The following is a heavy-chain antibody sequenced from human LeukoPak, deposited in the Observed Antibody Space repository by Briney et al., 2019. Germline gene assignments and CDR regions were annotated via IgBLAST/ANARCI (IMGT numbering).Heavy chain of an antibody. D-gene: IGHD2-15*01. CDR1: GYTFTGYY. J-gene: IGHJ3*02. CDR2: ISAYNGNT. CDR3: ARVWFDCSGGSCYRYDAFDI. V-gene: IGHV1-18*04. Sequence: ASVKVSCKASGYTFTGYYMHWVRQAPGQGLERMGWISAYNGNTNYAQKLQGRVTMTTDTSTSTAYMELRSLRSDDTAVYYCARVWFDCSGGSCYRYDAFDIWGQGTMVTVSS.